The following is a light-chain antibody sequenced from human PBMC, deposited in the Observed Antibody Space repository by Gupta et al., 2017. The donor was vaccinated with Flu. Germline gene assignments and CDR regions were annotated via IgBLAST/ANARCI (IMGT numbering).Light chain of an antibody. V-gene: IGKV1-39*01. Sequence: DIQMTQSPSSLSASVGDRVTITCRASQSISSYLNWYQQIPGKAPKFLIYSASNLQRGVSSRFSGSGSGTDFTLTISSLQPEDFATYYCQQSDTTPLTFGGGTKVEMK. J-gene: IGKJ4*01. CDR1: QSISSY. CDR3: QQSDTTPLT. CDR2: SAS.